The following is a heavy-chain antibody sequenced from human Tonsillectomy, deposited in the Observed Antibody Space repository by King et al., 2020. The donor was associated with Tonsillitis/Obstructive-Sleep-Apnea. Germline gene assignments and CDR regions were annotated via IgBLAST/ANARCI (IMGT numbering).Heavy chain of an antibody. CDR3: ARVGYDNTGYFSGHDY. CDR1: DYSFTSYG. J-gene: IGHJ4*02. CDR2: ISAYNGNT. Sequence: QLVQSGAEVKKPGASVKVSCKASDYSFTSYGITWVRQAPGQGLEWMGWISAYNGNTNYAQNLQDRVTMTTDTSTDTAYMELRSLRSDDTAVYYCARVGYDNTGYFSGHDYWGQGTLVTVSS. D-gene: IGHD3-22*01. V-gene: IGHV1-18*01.